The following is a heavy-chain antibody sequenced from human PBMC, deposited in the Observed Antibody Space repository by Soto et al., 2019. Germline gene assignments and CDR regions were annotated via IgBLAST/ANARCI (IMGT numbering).Heavy chain of an antibody. D-gene: IGHD6-13*01. CDR1: GFTFSDYY. CDR2: ISSSGSTI. Sequence: PGGSLRLSCAASGFTFSDYYMSWIRQAPGKGLEWVSYISSSGSTIYYADSVKGRFTISRDNAKNSLYLQMNSLRAEDTAVYYCARSLSSSHWGGFGQEQAYYMDVWGKGTTVTVSS. CDR3: ARSLSSSHWGGFGQEQAYYMDV. V-gene: IGHV3-11*01. J-gene: IGHJ6*03.